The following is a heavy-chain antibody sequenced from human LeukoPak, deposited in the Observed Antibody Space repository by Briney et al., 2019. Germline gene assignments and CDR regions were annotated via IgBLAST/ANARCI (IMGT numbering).Heavy chain of an antibody. D-gene: IGHD2-8*01. V-gene: IGHV3-30*04. CDR1: GLTFTFNSYT. CDR2: ISYDKSNI. J-gene: IGHJ3*02. Sequence: PGGSLRLSCAASGLTFTFNSYTMHWVRQAPGKGLEWVALISYDKSNICYADSVKGRFTISRDNSKNTLYLQMNSLTAGDTAVYYCTTEGPSYDQGRGDVFDIWGQGTMVTVSS. CDR3: TTEGPSYDQGRGDVFDI.